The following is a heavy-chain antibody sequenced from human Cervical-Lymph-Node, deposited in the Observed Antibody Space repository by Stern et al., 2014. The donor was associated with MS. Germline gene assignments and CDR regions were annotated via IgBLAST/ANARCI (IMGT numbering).Heavy chain of an antibody. J-gene: IGHJ5*02. CDR2: IYHSGST. CDR1: GGSISSGGYS. D-gene: IGHD2-8*02. V-gene: IGHV4-30-2*01. CDR3: ARVTPGDWFDP. Sequence: QLVQSGSGLVKPSQTLSLTCAVSGGSISSGGYSWSWIRQPPGKGLEWIGYIYHSGSTYYNPSLKSRVTISVDRSMTQFSLKLSSVTAADTAVYYCARVTPGDWFDPWGQGTLVTVSS.